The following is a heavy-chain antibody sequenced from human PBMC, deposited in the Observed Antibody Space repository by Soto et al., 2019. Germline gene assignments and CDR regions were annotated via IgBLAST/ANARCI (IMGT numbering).Heavy chain of an antibody. D-gene: IGHD4-17*01. Sequence: VHLLESGGGLVQPRGSLRLACTASGFTFNHYAMSWVRQAPGKGLEWVSAVSGRGGSTKYADSVKGRFIISRDNSNSTLYLQMDSLRGEDTAVYYCAKDSTVTTSLYFYYYGFDVWGQGTTVTVSS. CDR2: VSGRGGST. CDR3: AKDSTVTTSLYFYYYGFDV. V-gene: IGHV3-23*01. CDR1: GFTFNHYA. J-gene: IGHJ6*02.